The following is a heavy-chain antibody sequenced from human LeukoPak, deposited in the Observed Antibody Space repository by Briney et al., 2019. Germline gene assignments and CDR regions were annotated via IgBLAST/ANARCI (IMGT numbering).Heavy chain of an antibody. V-gene: IGHV4-4*09. D-gene: IGHD4-11*01. CDR3: ARRSNYFDY. J-gene: IGHJ4*02. Sequence: SETLSLTCSVSGGTIHSYYWSWIRQPPGKALEFIGYIYTGGSTNYNPSLKRRVAISVDTSKNQFSLRLNSVTAADPAVYYCARRSNYFDYWGQGTLVTVSS. CDR2: IYTGGST. CDR1: GGTIHSYY.